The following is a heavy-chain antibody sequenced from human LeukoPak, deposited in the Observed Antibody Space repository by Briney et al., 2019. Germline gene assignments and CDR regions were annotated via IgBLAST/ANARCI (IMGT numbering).Heavy chain of an antibody. CDR2: IYYSGST. J-gene: IGHJ4*02. V-gene: IGHV4-39*01. Sequence: SETLSLTCTVSGGSISSSSYYWGWIRQPPGKGLECIGSIYYSGSTYYNPSLKSRVTISVDTSKNQFSLKLSSVTAADTAVYYCAIKHLEYWGQGTLVTVSS. CDR3: AIKHLEY. CDR1: GGSISSSSYY.